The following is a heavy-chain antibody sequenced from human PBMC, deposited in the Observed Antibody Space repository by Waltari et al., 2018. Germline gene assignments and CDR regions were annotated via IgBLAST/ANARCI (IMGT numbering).Heavy chain of an antibody. Sequence: QVQLQQWGAGLLKPSETLSLTCAVYGGSFSGYYWSWIRQPPGKGLEWIGEINHSGSTNYNTSLKSRVTISVDTSKNQFSLKLSSVTAADTAVYYCARGGYSYGHSPVDYWGQGTLVTVSS. CDR3: ARGGYSYGHSPVDY. D-gene: IGHD5-18*01. CDR1: GGSFSGYY. J-gene: IGHJ4*02. CDR2: INHSGST. V-gene: IGHV4-34*01.